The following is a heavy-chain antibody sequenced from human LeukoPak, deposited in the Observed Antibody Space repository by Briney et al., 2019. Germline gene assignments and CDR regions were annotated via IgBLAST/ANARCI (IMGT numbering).Heavy chain of an antibody. V-gene: IGHV4-59*01. J-gene: IGHJ6*02. CDR1: GVSISSYY. CDR3: ARGPLFMDV. CDR2: IYYSGST. Sequence: SETLSLTCTVSGVSISSYYWSWIRQPPGKGLEWIGYIYYSGSTNYNPSLKSRVTISVNTSKNQFSLELSSVTAADTAVYYCARGPLFMDVWGQGTTVTVSS.